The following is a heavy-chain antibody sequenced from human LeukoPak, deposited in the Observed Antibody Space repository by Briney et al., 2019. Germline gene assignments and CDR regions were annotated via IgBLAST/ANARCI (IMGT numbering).Heavy chain of an antibody. V-gene: IGHV4-4*07. CDR1: GHSISGYY. D-gene: IGHD1-26*01. CDR2: IYTSGST. J-gene: IGHJ4*02. Sequence: SETLSLTCTVSGHSISGYYWTWVRQPAGKGLEWIGRIYTSGSTNYNPSLKSRVTMSVDTSKNQFSLKMSSLTAADTAMYYCARARGGSGSYGHFDSWGRGTLVSVSS. CDR3: ARARGGSGSYGHFDS.